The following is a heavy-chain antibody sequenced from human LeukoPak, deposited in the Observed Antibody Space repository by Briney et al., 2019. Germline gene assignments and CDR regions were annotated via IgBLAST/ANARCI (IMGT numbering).Heavy chain of an antibody. CDR1: GFTSSSYA. Sequence: GGSLRLSCAASGFTSSSYAMHWVRQAPGKGLEWVAVISYDGSNKYYADSVKGRFTISRDNSKNTLYLQMNSLRAEDTAVYYCASGSSSAHGAFDIWGQGTMVTVSS. V-gene: IGHV3-30-3*01. CDR2: ISYDGSNK. CDR3: ASGSSSAHGAFDI. J-gene: IGHJ3*02. D-gene: IGHD6-13*01.